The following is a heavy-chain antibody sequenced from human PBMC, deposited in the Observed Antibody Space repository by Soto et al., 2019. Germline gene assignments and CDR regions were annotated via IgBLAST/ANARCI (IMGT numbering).Heavy chain of an antibody. V-gene: IGHV5-51*01. D-gene: IGHD1-26*01. CDR2: IWPGDSDT. J-gene: IGHJ6*02. CDR1: GYKLSSHW. CDR3: ARHSLYSDPPSLGMDV. Sequence: GESLKISCRASGYKLSSHWIGWVRQMPGKGLEWMGVIWPGDSDTRYSPSFQGQATISVDKSITTAYLQWTGLKASDTAIYFCARHSLYSDPPSLGMDVWGQGTTVTVSS.